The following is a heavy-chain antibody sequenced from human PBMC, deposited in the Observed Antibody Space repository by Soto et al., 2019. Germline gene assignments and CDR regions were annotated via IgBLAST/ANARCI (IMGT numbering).Heavy chain of an antibody. Sequence: PSQTLSLTCAICGDSVSSNSAAWNWIRQSPSRGLEWLGRTYYRSKWYNDYAVSVKSRITINPDTSKNQFCLQLNSVTPEDTAVYYCARSGVAEVVVRGVIIRLASDYYYYGMDVWGQGTTVSVSS. CDR3: ARSGVAEVVVRGVIIRLASDYYYYGMDV. V-gene: IGHV6-1*01. CDR2: TYYRSKWYN. D-gene: IGHD3-10*01. J-gene: IGHJ6*02. CDR1: GDSVSSNSAA.